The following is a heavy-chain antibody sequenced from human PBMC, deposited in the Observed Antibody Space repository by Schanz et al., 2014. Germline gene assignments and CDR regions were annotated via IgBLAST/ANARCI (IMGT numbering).Heavy chain of an antibody. J-gene: IGHJ5*02. D-gene: IGHD3-22*01. Sequence: QVQLIQSGAEVKRPGASVRVSCKASGYTFTSYDFNWVRQAPGQGLEWMGWMNPDSGNTGYAQRFQGRVTITADKSSDTAYMELSSLRSEDTAVYYCAREVGLYDRGWFDPWGQGTLVTVSS. V-gene: IGHV1-8*01. CDR3: AREVGLYDRGWFDP. CDR1: GYTFTSYD. CDR2: MNPDSGNT.